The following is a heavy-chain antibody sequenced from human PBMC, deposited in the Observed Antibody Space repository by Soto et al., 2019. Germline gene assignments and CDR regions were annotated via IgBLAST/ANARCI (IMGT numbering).Heavy chain of an antibody. D-gene: IGHD3-10*01. CDR3: ARDQNYGFGELSGYWFDP. CDR1: GYTFTSYY. CDR2: INPSGGST. J-gene: IGHJ5*02. V-gene: IGHV1-46*03. Sequence: QVQLVQSGAEVKKPGASVKVSCKASGYTFTSYYMHWVRQAPGQGLEWMGIINPSGGSTSYAQKFQGRVTMTRDTSTSTVYMELSSLRSEDTAVYYCARDQNYGFGELSGYWFDPWGQGTLVTVSS.